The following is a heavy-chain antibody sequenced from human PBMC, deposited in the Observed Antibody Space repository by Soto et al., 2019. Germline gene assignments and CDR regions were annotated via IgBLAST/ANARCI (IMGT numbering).Heavy chain of an antibody. CDR3: ARDVSPRGHPLYYGMDV. J-gene: IGHJ6*02. D-gene: IGHD3-10*01. CDR2: IIPIFGTA. V-gene: IGHV1-69*13. CDR1: GGTFSSYA. Sequence: SVKVSCKAYGGTFSSYAISWVRQAPGQGLEWMGGIIPIFGTANYAQKFQGRVTITADESTSTAYMELSSLRSEDTAVYYCARDVSPRGHPLYYGMDVWGQGTTVTVSS.